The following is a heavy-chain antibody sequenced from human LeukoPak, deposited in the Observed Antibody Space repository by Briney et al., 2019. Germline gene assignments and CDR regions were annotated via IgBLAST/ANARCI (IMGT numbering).Heavy chain of an antibody. CDR1: GFTFSSYW. CDR3: ARDDSSGYYFDY. Sequence: GGSLRLSCAASGFTFSSYWMNWVRQAPGKGLEWVSYISSSSSTVIYYADSVKGRFTVSRDNAKNSLYLQMNSLRDEDTAVFYCARDDSSGYYFDYWGQGTLVTVSS. V-gene: IGHV3-48*02. J-gene: IGHJ4*02. D-gene: IGHD3-22*01. CDR2: ISSSSSTVI.